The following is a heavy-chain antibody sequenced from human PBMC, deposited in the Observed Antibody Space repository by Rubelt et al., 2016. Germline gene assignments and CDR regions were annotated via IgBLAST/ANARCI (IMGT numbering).Heavy chain of an antibody. CDR2: INTNTGNP. D-gene: IGHD6-13*01. CDR1: GYTFTSYA. CDR3: ARVIAAAGRDGNYFDY. J-gene: IGHJ4*02. Sequence: QVQLVQSGSELKKPGASVKVSCKASGYTFTSYAMNWVRQAPGQGLEWMGWINTNTGNPTYAQGFTGWFVVSLDTSVSTAYLQISSLKAEDTAVYYCARVIAAAGRDGNYFDYWGQGTLVTVSS. V-gene: IGHV7-4-1*02.